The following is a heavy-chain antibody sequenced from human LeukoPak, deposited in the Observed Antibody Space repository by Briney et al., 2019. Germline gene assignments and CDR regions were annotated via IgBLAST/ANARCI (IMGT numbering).Heavy chain of an antibody. CDR2: ISSSSSHK. CDR1: GFTFSNYN. D-gene: IGHD2-21*02. Sequence: PGGSLRLSCAASGFTFSNYNMNWVRQAPGEGLEWVSSISSSSSHKYYADSVKGRFTISRDNARNSLYLQINSLRVEDTAVYFCARERDFNGNLDYWGQGTLVTVSS. CDR3: ARERDFNGNLDY. J-gene: IGHJ4*02. V-gene: IGHV3-21*01.